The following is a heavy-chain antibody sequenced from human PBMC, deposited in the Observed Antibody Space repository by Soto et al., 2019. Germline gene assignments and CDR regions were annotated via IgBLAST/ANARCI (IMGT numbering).Heavy chain of an antibody. Sequence: ASVKVSCKASGYTFTSYYMHWVRQAPGQGLEWMGIINPSGGSTSYAQKFQGRVTMTRDTSTSTVYMELSSLGSEDTAVYYCARADYYHISGYHLDFWGQGTLVTVSS. CDR1: GYTFTSYY. V-gene: IGHV1-46*01. CDR2: INPSGGST. D-gene: IGHD3-22*01. J-gene: IGHJ4*02. CDR3: ARADYYHISGYHLDF.